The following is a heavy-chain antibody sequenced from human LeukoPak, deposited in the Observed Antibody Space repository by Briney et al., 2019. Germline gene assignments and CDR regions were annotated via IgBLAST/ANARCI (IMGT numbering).Heavy chain of an antibody. CDR2: ISSSSSTI. D-gene: IGHD5-18*01. V-gene: IGHV3-48*02. J-gene: IGHJ3*02. CDR1: GFTYSSYS. CDR3: ASAMVDAFDI. Sequence: GGSLRLSCAASGFTYSSYSMNWVRQAPGEGLEWVSYISSSSSTIYYADSVKGRFTISRDNAKNSLYLQMNSLRDEDTAVYYCASAMVDAFDIWGQGTMVTVSS.